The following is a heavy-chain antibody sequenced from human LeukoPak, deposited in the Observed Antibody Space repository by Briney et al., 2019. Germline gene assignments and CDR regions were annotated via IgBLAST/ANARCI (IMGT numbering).Heavy chain of an antibody. CDR2: ISTSDSTI. V-gene: IGHV3-48*03. J-gene: IGHJ3*02. CDR1: GFIFSSYE. D-gene: IGHD6-13*01. Sequence: GGSLRLSCAASGFIFSSYEMHWVRQAPGKGLEWVSYISTSDSTIYYADSVKGRFTISRDNSKNTLYLQMNSLRAGDTVVYYCAKAASSWYLDAFDIWGQGTMVTVSS. CDR3: AKAASSWYLDAFDI.